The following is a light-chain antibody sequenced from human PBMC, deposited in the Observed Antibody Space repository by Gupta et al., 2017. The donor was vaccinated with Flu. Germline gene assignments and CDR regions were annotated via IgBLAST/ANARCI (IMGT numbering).Light chain of an antibody. CDR2: GAS. CDR3: HQYNDCPPTET. Sequence: IVMTQSPVTLAVSPGESVILSCRASKRVSSNLAWYQQKPGQAPRLLIFGASTRASGIPARFRGSGSGTEFTLTISRRQSEDVAIYYCHQYNDCPPTETFGPGTTVEFK. CDR1: KRVSSN. V-gene: IGKV3-15*01. J-gene: IGKJ3*01.